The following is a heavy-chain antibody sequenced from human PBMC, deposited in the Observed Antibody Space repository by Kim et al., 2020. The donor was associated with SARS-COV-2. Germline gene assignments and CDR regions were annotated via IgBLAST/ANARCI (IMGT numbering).Heavy chain of an antibody. CDR3: ARWVESYCSSTSCPQRAFYYYYGMDV. CDR1: GYSFTSYW. D-gene: IGHD2-2*01. J-gene: IGHJ6*02. CDR2: IDPSDSYT. V-gene: IGHV5-10-1*01. Sequence: GESLKISCKGSGYSFTSYWISWVRQMPGKGLEWMGRIDPSDSYTNYSPSFQGHVTISADKSISTAYLQWSSLKASDTAMYYCARWVESYCSSTSCPQRAFYYYYGMDVWGQGTTVTVSS.